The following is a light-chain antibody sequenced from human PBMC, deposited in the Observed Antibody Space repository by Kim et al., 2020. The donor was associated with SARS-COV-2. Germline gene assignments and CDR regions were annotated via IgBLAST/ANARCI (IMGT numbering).Light chain of an antibody. J-gene: IGKJ2*01. CDR3: QNYNSAPYT. CDR1: QGIASD. CDR2: AAS. Sequence: SASVGDRVTVTCRASQGIASDLAWYQQKPGKVPILLIYAASALQSGVPSRFSGSGSGTDFTLTISSLQPEDVATYFCQNYNSAPYTFGQGTKLEIK. V-gene: IGKV1-27*01.